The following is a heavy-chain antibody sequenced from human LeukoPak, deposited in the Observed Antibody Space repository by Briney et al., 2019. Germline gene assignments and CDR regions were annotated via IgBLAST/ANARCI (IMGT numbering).Heavy chain of an antibody. J-gene: IGHJ4*02. V-gene: IGHV3-7*04. D-gene: IGHD2-21*02. CDR2: INQDGSER. CDR1: GFRFGSFW. CDR3: ARGGLYGDYYFDY. Sequence: GGSLRLSCVASGFRFGSFWMSWVRQAPGKGLEWVANINQDGSERYYVDSVKGRFTISRDNVKNSLFLQMDSLRAEDTAVYYCARGGLYGDYYFDYWGQGTLVTVSS.